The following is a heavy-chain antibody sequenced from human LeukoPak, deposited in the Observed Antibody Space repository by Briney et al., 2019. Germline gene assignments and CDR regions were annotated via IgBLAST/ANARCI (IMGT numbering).Heavy chain of an antibody. CDR3: ATSYYYDGSDYYRTDY. J-gene: IGHJ4*02. Sequence: GASVKLSCKVSGYTLTDLSMHWVRQAPGKGLEWMGGFDPEEGQTIFSQKFQGRVTMTQDTSTDTAYMELRSLRSEDTAVYYCATSYYYDGSDYYRTDYWGQGTLVTVSS. CDR2: FDPEEGQT. D-gene: IGHD3-22*01. CDR1: GYTLTDLS. V-gene: IGHV1-24*01.